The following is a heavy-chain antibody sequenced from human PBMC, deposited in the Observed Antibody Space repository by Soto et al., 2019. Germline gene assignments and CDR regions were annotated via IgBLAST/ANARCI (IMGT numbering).Heavy chain of an antibody. D-gene: IGHD6-19*01. J-gene: IGHJ4*02. V-gene: IGHV3-30-3*01. CDR1: GFTCNDYG. CDR2: ISSEGGNR. CDR3: AHVAGLSHTDDF. Sequence: LRLSFEDSGFTCNDYGLYLVLQAPCKGLEWGTVISSEGGNRYYSDSVKVRFTIFRDNSKNTLYLQMNSLRVEDTAIYICAHVAGLSHTDDFWGQGTTDPASS.